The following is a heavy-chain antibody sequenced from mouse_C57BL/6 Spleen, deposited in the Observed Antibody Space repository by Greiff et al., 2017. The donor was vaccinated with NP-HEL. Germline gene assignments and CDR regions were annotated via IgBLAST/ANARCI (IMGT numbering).Heavy chain of an antibody. D-gene: IGHD2-4*01. V-gene: IGHV1-80*01. CDR2: IYPGDGDT. Sequence: QVQLKQSGAELVKPGASVKISCKASGYAFSSYWMNWVKQRPGKGLEWIGQIYPGDGDTNYNGKFKGKATLTADKSSSTAYMQLSSLTSEDSAVYFCARGGLRYYAVDYWGQGTSVTVSS. J-gene: IGHJ4*01. CDR3: ARGGLRYYAVDY. CDR1: GYAFSSYW.